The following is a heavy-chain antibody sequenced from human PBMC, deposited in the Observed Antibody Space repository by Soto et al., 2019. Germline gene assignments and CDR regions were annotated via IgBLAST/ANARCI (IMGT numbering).Heavy chain of an antibody. D-gene: IGHD2-15*01. CDR1: GFTFNDYT. CDR2: ISWDGGST. J-gene: IGHJ4*02. Sequence: EVQLVESGGAVVQPGGSLRLSCAASGFTFNDYTMHWVRQATGKVLEWVSLISWDGGSTYYADSLKGRFTISRDNRKNSLYLQMNNLRTEDPALYYCAKGTYYYCSGPRDWGQGTLVSVSS. CDR3: AKGTYYYCSGPRD. V-gene: IGHV3-43*01.